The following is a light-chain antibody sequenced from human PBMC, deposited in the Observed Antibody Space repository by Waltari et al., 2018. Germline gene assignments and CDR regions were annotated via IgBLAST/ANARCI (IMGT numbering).Light chain of an antibody. J-gene: IGKJ1*01. V-gene: IGKV3-20*01. CDR3: QQYGRSPGT. CDR2: GAS. Sequence: EHALTHSPGTLSLPPAERVPLPCRASQSVSSSYLTWYQQKPGQAPRLRIYGASSRDTGIPDRCRGSGSGTDFTLTISRLEPEDFAVYYCQQYGRSPGTFGQGTKVEIK. CDR1: QSVSSSY.